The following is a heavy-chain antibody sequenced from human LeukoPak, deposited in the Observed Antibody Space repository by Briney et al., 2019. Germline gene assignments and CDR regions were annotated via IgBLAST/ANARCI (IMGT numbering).Heavy chain of an antibody. V-gene: IGHV3-48*01. CDR1: GFTFSSYS. CDR2: ISSSSSTI. CDR3: ATYRQVLLPFES. J-gene: IGHJ4*02. D-gene: IGHD2-8*02. Sequence: PGGSLRLSCAASGFTFSSYSMNWVRQAPGKGLEWVSYISSSSSTIYYADSVKGRFTISRDNAKNSPYLQMNSLRAEDTAIYYCATYRQVLLPFESWGQGTLVTVSS.